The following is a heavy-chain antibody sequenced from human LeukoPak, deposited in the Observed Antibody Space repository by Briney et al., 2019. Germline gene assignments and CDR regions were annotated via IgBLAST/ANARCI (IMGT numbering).Heavy chain of an antibody. CDR3: ARDPTPSTVTHYYYYYMDV. CDR1: GYTFTGYY. D-gene: IGHD4-17*01. J-gene: IGHJ6*03. V-gene: IGHV1-2*02. CDR2: INPNSGGT. Sequence: ASVKLSCKASGYTFTGYYMHWVRLAPGQGLEWMGWINPNSGGTNYAQKFQGRVTMTRDTSISTAYMELSSLRSDDTAVYYCARDPTPSTVTHYYYYYMDVWGKGTTVTVSS.